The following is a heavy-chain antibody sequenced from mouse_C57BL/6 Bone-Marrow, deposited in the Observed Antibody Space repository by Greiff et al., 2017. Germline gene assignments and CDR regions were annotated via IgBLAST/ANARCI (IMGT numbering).Heavy chain of an antibody. V-gene: IGHV1-81*01. J-gene: IGHJ4*01. CDR2: IYPRSGNT. CDR1: GYTFTSYG. D-gene: IGHD1-1*01. Sequence: VQLQQSGAELARPGASVKLSCKASGYTFTSYGISWVKQRTGQGLEWIGEIYPRSGNTYYNEKFKGKATLTADKSSSTAYMELRSLTSEDSAVYFCARRNYYGSRGYAMDYWGQGTSVTVSS. CDR3: ARRNYYGSRGYAMDY.